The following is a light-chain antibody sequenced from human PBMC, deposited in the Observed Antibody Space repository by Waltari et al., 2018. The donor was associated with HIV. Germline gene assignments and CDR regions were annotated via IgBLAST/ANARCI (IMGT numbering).Light chain of an antibody. CDR2: DAS. V-gene: IGKV3-11*01. CDR1: QSVSSY. J-gene: IGKJ4*01. Sequence: EIVLTQSPATLSLSPGERATLSCRASQSVSSYLAWYQQKAGQAPRLLIYDASSRATGIPARFSGSGSGTDFTLTITSLEPEDFAIYYCQQRSIWPPLTFGGGTKVEIK. CDR3: QQRSIWPPLT.